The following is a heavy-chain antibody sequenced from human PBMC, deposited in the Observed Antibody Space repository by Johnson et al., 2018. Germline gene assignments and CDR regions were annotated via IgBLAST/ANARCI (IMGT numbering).Heavy chain of an antibody. CDR2: INWNGGST. CDR3: ARASTMLRDAFDI. D-gene: IGHD3-10*02. CDR1: GFTFSSYW. Sequence: VQLVQSGGGLVQXGGSLRLXCAASGFTFSSYWMHWVRQAPGKGLVWVSRINWNGGSTGYADSVKGRFTISRDNAKNSLYLQMNSLRAEDTALYYCARASTMLRDAFDIWGQGTMVTVSS. J-gene: IGHJ3*02. V-gene: IGHV3-74*02.